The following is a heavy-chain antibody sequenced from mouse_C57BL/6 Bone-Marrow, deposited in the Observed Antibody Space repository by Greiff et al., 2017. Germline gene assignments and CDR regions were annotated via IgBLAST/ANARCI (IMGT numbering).Heavy chain of an antibody. D-gene: IGHD2-5*01. Sequence: QVQLQQPGAELMKPGASVKMSCKASGYTFTSYWIPWVKQRPGQGLEWIGDIYPGSGSTNYNEKFKSKATLTVDTSSSTAYMQLSSLTYEDSAVXYCARGVYDSNSHWYIDVWGTGTTVTVSS. CDR3: ARGVYDSNSHWYIDV. V-gene: IGHV1-55*01. CDR1: GYTFTSYW. J-gene: IGHJ1*03. CDR2: IYPGSGST.